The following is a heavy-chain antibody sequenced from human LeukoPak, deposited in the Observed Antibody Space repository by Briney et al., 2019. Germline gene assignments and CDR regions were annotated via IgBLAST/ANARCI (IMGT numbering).Heavy chain of an antibody. D-gene: IGHD1-7*01. CDR2: ISASNGNT. J-gene: IGHJ4*02. V-gene: IGHV1-18*01. CDR3: ARYPLSYTGNWHYFFDY. CDR1: GYSFTSYG. Sequence: SVKVSRKASGYSFTSYGITWVRQAPGQGLAWLGWISASNGNTNYAQKLQGRVTMTSVTSTSTAYMDLRSLTPDDTAFYYCARYPLSYTGNWHYFFDYWGQGTLLTVSS.